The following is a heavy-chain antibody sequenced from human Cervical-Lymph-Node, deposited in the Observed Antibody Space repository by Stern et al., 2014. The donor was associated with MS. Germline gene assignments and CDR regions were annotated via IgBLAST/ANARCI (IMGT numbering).Heavy chain of an antibody. CDR3: AKPGGSSHFDY. CDR1: GYSFSNHW. Sequence: EVHLVESGAEVKKPGESLKISCKGSGYSFSNHWIGWMRQMPGKGLEWMGMIYPTDSDTRYSPSFQGQVTISADTSISTAYLQWSSLKASDTAIYYCAKPGGSSHFDYWGQGTRVTVSS. J-gene: IGHJ4*02. CDR2: IYPTDSDT. V-gene: IGHV5-51*03. D-gene: IGHD1-14*01.